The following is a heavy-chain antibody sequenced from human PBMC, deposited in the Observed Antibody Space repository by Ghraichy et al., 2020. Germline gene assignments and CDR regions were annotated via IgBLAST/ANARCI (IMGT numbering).Heavy chain of an antibody. Sequence: SETLSLTCAVSGKSITNDNWWAWVRQPPGKGLEWIGEMHLSGNANYNPSLKSRVTISVDKSKNQFSLNLSSVTAADTAVYYCATTKRATIEYWGQGTLVTVSS. D-gene: IGHD2-15*01. CDR1: GKSITNDNW. V-gene: IGHV4-4*02. CDR3: ATTKRATIEY. J-gene: IGHJ4*02. CDR2: MHLSGNA.